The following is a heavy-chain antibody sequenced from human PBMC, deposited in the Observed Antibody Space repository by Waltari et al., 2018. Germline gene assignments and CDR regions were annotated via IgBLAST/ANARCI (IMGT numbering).Heavy chain of an antibody. D-gene: IGHD2-15*01. J-gene: IGHJ6*02. CDR2: IIPIFGTA. V-gene: IGHV1-69*05. CDR3: ARTPDWCSGGSCYLVYYYYGMDV. Sequence: QVQLVQSGAEVKKPGSSVKVSCKASGGTFSSYAISWVRQAPGQGLEWMGWIIPIFGTANYGQKFQGRVTMTTDESTSTAYIELSSLRSEDTAVYYCARTPDWCSGGSCYLVYYYYGMDVWGQGTTVTVSS. CDR1: GGTFSSYA.